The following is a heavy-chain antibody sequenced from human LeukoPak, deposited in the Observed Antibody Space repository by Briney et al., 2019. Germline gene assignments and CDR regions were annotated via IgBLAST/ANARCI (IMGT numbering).Heavy chain of an antibody. D-gene: IGHD3-22*01. Sequence: SETLSLTCTVSGASINNYYWSWVRQPPLKGLEWIGYIYSTGDTSYNPSLESRVSISMDTSKNHFSLEITSVTAADTAVYYCARGSRVYDRSGFHTWHDYWGHGTLVAVSS. CDR3: ARGSRVYDRSGFHTWHDY. V-gene: IGHV4-59*01. CDR1: GASINNYY. CDR2: IYSTGDT. J-gene: IGHJ4*03.